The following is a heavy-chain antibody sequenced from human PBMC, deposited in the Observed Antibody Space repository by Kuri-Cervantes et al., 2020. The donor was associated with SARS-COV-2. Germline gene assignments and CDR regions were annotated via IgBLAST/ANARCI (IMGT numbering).Heavy chain of an antibody. CDR3: ARDASYSGTYGSFQH. Sequence: GGSLRLFCAASGFTFSSYPMSWVRQAPGKGLEWVSLISWDGGSTYYADSVKGRFTISRDNSKNTLYLQMNTLKTEDTAAFYCARDASYSGTYGSFQHWGQGTLVTVSS. V-gene: IGHV3-23*01. CDR1: GFTFSSYP. CDR2: ISWDGGST. D-gene: IGHD1-26*01. J-gene: IGHJ1*01.